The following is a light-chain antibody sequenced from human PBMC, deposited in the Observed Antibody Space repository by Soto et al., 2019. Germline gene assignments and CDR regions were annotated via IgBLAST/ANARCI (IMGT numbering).Light chain of an antibody. CDR2: DVS. CDR3: CSYAGSPRFV. CDR1: SSDVGRYNY. J-gene: IGLJ1*01. V-gene: IGLV2-11*01. Sequence: QSALTQPRSVSGSPGQSVTISCTGTSSDVGRYNYVSWYQHHPGTAPKVMIYDVSERPSGVPDRCPGFKSGNTASLTTSGIQAEDEDHYYCCSYAGSPRFVFGTGTKVTAL.